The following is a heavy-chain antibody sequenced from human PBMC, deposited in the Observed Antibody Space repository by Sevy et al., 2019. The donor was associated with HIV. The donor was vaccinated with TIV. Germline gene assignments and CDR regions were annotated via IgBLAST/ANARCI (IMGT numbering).Heavy chain of an antibody. CDR1: GFSVSDTY. CDR3: ARLNVYYYDDDGYYTTGNAFDI. V-gene: IGHV3-53*01. Sequence: GSLRLSCAASGFSVSDTYMSWVRQAPGKGLEWVSVIYSGDKTYHADSVKARFTISRDSSKNTIYLQLNSLRTEDTAVYYCARLNVYYYDDDGYYTTGNAFDIWGQGTMVTVSS. CDR2: IYSGDKT. J-gene: IGHJ3*02. D-gene: IGHD3-22*01.